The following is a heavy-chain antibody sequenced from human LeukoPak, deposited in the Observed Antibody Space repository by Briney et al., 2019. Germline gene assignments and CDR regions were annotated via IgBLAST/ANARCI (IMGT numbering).Heavy chain of an antibody. V-gene: IGHV1-2*02. D-gene: IGHD3-10*01. CDR2: INPNSCGT. J-gene: IGHJ4*02. CDR3: AREIIGDYYGSGSYSY. CDR1: GYTFTGYY. Sequence: ASVKVSCKASGYTFTGYYMHWVRQAPGQGLEWMGWINPNSCGTNYAQKFQGRVTMTRDTSIRTAYMELSRLRSDDTAVYYCAREIIGDYYGSGSYSYWGQGTLVTVSS.